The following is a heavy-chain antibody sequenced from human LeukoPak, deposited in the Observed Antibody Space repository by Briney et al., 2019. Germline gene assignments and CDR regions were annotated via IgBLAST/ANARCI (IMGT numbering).Heavy chain of an antibody. CDR3: ARDLHYHVAMDV. Sequence: GGSLRLSCEASGFTFSAYAMTWVRQAPGKGLEWVSSIGSDNKPHYSESVKGRFAISRDNSKNTLFLQLHNLRVEDTALYYCARDLHYHVAMDVWGQGTTVTVSS. CDR1: GFTFSAYA. V-gene: IGHV3-23*01. D-gene: IGHD1-26*01. J-gene: IGHJ6*02. CDR2: IGSDNKP.